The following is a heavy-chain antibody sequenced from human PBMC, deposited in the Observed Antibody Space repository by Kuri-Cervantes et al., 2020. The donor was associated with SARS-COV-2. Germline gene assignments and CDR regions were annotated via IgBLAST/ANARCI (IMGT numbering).Heavy chain of an antibody. V-gene: IGHV3-74*01. CDR1: GFTFSDYS. CDR3: ARAVSGGKCHYDF. Sequence: GGSLRLSCAVSGFTFSDYSMHWVRQGPGRGLVGVSRIKSDGSSTSYADSVEGRFTISRDNAKNTLYLQMNSLRAEDTAVYYCARAVSGGKCHYDFWGQGALVTVSS. J-gene: IGHJ4*02. D-gene: IGHD4-23*01. CDR2: IKSDGSST.